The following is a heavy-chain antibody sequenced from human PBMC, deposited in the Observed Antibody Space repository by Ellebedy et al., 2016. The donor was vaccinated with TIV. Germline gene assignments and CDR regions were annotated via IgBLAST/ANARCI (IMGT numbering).Heavy chain of an antibody. CDR3: AKDSGWLSRY. CDR2: IRDSGTTT. D-gene: IGHD3-10*01. CDR1: GFTFSSSG. J-gene: IGHJ4*02. Sequence: GGSLRLXXAASGFTFSSSGMSWVRQAPGKGLEWVSGIRDSGTTTYYADSVKGRFTISRDNSKNTLYLQMSSLRVEDTAVYYCAKDSGWLSRYWGQGTLVTVSS. V-gene: IGHV3-23*01.